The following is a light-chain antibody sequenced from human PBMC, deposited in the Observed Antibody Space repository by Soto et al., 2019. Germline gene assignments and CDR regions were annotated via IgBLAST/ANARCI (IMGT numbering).Light chain of an antibody. CDR3: MQGTDWPWT. J-gene: IGKJ1*01. Sequence: DVVMTQSPLSLPVTLGQPASISCRSSQSLIHSDGSTYLSWFQQRPGQSPRRLIYEVSDRDSGVPDRFSGSGSGTDFTLKISRVEAEDVGVYYCMQGTDWPWTFGQGTEVEIK. CDR2: EVS. CDR1: QSLIHSDGSTY. V-gene: IGKV2-30*02.